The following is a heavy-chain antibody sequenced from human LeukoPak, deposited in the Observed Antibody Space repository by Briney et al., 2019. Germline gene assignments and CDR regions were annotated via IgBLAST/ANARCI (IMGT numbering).Heavy chain of an antibody. CDR2: ISAYNGNT. J-gene: IGHJ4*02. CDR3: ARDVCSSTSCYYPPRVGFDY. Sequence: ASVKVSCKASGYTFTSYGISWVRQAPGQGLEWMGWISAYNGNTNYAQKLQGRVTMTTDTSTSTAYVELRSLRSDDTAVYYCARDVCSSTSCYYPPRVGFDYWGQGTLVTVSS. D-gene: IGHD2-2*01. CDR1: GYTFTSYG. V-gene: IGHV1-18*01.